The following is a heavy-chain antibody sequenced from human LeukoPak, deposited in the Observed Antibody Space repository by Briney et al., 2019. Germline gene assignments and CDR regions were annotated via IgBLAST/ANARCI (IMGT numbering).Heavy chain of an antibody. D-gene: IGHD3-22*01. CDR3: ARDGTMDSSGSFDY. J-gene: IGHJ4*02. Sequence: PGRSLRLSCAASGFTFSSYGMHWVRQAPGKGLEWVAVISYDGSNKYYADSVKGRFTISRDNSKNTLYLQMNSLRAEDTAVYYCARDGTMDSSGSFDYWGQGTLVTVSS. V-gene: IGHV3-30*03. CDR1: GFTFSSYG. CDR2: ISYDGSNK.